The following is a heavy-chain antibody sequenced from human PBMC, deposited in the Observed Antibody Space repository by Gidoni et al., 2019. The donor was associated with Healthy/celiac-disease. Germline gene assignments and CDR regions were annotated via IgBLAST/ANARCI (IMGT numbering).Heavy chain of an antibody. D-gene: IGHD2-21*02. Sequence: QVPLVESGGGVVQPGRSLRLSCAASGFTFISYGMHWVRQAPGKGLEWVAVISYDGSNKYYADSVKGRFTISRDNSKNTLYLQMNSRRAEDTAVYYCAKGPYCGGDCYSGPLDNWGQGILVTVSS. CDR2: ISYDGSNK. J-gene: IGHJ4*02. V-gene: IGHV3-30*18. CDR1: GFTFISYG. CDR3: AKGPYCGGDCYSGPLDN.